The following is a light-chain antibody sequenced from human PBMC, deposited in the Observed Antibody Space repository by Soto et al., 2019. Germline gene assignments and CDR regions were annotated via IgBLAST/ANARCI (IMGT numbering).Light chain of an antibody. CDR1: SSDVGGYIW. CDR3: VSYTSRSTYV. J-gene: IGLJ1*01. V-gene: IGLV2-14*01. Sequence: SALTRPASLSGSAGQSITSACTGTSSDVGGYIWVSWYQHHPGKAPKLVIYDVYQRPSGVSSRFSGSKSGNTAFLTISGLQTEDEADYYCVSYTSRSTYVFGSGTKVTVL. CDR2: DVY.